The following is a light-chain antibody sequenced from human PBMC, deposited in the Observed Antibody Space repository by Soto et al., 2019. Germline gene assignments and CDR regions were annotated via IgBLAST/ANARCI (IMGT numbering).Light chain of an antibody. Sequence: QSVLTQPPSVSGAPGQRVTISCTGSSSNIGAGYDVHWYQQLPGTAPKLLIYGNSNRPSGVPDRFSGSKSGTSASLAITGLQGEEEPDYDCQPYDSGLSGWVFGGGTKVTVL. V-gene: IGLV1-40*01. CDR2: GNS. CDR1: SSNIGAGYD. J-gene: IGLJ3*02. CDR3: QPYDSGLSGWV.